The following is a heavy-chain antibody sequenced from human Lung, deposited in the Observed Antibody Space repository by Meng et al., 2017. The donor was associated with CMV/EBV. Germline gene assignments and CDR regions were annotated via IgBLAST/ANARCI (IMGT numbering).Heavy chain of an antibody. CDR1: GFAFSTYA. CDR2: IYSGGVST. J-gene: IGHJ6*02. CDR3: AKIVCLSYYNYGMDG. Sequence: GEXXKISCAASGFAFSTYAMSWVRQAPGKGLEWVSVIYSGGVSTYYADSVKGRFTISRDNSNNTLYLQMDSLGAEDTAVYYCAKIVCLSYYNYGMDGWGQGTTVTVSS. V-gene: IGHV3-23*03. D-gene: IGHD2-2*01.